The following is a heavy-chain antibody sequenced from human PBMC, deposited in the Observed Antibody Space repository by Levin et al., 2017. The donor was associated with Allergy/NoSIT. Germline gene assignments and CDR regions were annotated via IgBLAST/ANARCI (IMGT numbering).Heavy chain of an antibody. V-gene: IGHV3-11*05. D-gene: IGHD6-6*01. CDR1: GFTFSDYY. CDR2: ISSTSGSHT. J-gene: IGHJ4*02. CDR3: ARVRGIGLVLGWDY. Sequence: GGSLRLSCAASGFTFSDYYMSWIRQAPGKGLEWVSDISSTSGSHTNYADSVKGRFTISRDNTKNTVYLQMDSLRADDTAVYFCARVRGIGLVLGWDYWGQGTLVTVSS.